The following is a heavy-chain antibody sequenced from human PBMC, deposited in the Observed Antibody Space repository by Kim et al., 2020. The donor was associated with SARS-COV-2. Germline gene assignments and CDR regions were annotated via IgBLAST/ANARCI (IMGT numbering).Heavy chain of an antibody. V-gene: IGHV3-11*04. CDR2: ISSSGSTI. Sequence: GGSLRLSCAASGFTFSDYYMSWIRQAPGKGLEWVSYISSSGSTIYYADSVKGRFTISRDNAKNSLYLQMNSLRAEDTAVYYCARDRSRYYDSSGYYTYWGQGTLVTVSS. CDR1: GFTFSDYY. D-gene: IGHD3-22*01. J-gene: IGHJ4*02. CDR3: ARDRSRYYDSSGYYTY.